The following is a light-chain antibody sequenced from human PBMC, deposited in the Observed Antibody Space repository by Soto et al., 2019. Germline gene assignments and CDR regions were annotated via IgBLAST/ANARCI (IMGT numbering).Light chain of an antibody. CDR3: QKYNNGGPLT. V-gene: IGKV1-27*01. J-gene: IGKJ4*01. CDR1: QAISNS. Sequence: DIQMTQSPSSLSASMGDRVAITCRASQAISNSLAWYQQKPGKAPALLIYAASTLQSGVPSRFSGSGSGTDFTLTINNLQPDDVATYYCQKYNNGGPLTFGGGTKVDIK. CDR2: AAS.